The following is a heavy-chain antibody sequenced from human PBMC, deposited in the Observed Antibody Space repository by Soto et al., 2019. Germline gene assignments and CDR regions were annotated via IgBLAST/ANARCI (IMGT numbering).Heavy chain of an antibody. D-gene: IGHD6-6*01. CDR2: IYYSGST. Sequence: SETLSLTCTVSGGSISSYYWSWIRQPPGKGLEWIGYIYYSGSTNYNPSLKSRVTISVDTSKNQFSLKLSSVTAADTAVYYCARRSGYSSSSAKAYYYYYMDVWGKGTTVTVSS. J-gene: IGHJ6*03. CDR3: ARRSGYSSSSAKAYYYYYMDV. V-gene: IGHV4-59*08. CDR1: GGSISSYY.